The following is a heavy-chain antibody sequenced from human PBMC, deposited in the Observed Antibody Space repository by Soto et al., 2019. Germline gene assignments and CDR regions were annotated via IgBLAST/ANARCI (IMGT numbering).Heavy chain of an antibody. J-gene: IGHJ6*02. CDR2: LYNTGST. V-gene: IGHV4-59*01. CDR1: GGSISRYY. D-gene: IGHD2-21*02. CDR3: ARDLWGYCGTDCYPLDV. Sequence: QVRLQESGPGLVKPSETLSLTCTVSGGSISRYYWSWIRQTPGKGLEWIGYLYNTGSTIYNPSLESRVTISVDTSKNQFALKLNSVTAADTAVYYCARDLWGYCGTDCYPLDVWGPGTTFTV.